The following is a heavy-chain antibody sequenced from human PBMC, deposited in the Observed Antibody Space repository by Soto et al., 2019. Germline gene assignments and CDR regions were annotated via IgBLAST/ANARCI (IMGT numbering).Heavy chain of an antibody. V-gene: IGHV4-39*01. J-gene: IGHJ4*02. Sequence: QLQLQESGPGLVKPSETLSLTCTVSGGSISSSSYYWGFIRQPPGKGLEWIGSIYYSGSTYYNPSLKSRVTISVDTSKNQFSLKLSSVTAADTAVYYCARHTPAISISDHWGQATLVTVSS. D-gene: IGHD2-15*01. CDR2: IYYSGST. CDR1: GGSISSSSYY. CDR3: ARHTPAISISDH.